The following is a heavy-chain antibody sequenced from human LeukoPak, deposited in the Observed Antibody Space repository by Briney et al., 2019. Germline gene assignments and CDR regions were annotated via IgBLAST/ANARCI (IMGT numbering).Heavy chain of an antibody. D-gene: IGHD3-3*01. V-gene: IGHV1-18*01. CDR2: ISAYNGNT. CDR1: GYTFTSYG. Sequence: GASVKVSCKASGYTFTSYGISWVRQAPGQGLEWMGWISAYNGNTNYAQKLQGRVTMTTDTSTSTAYMELRSLRSDDTAVYYCARAFRITIFGVVNPQFDYWGQGTLVTVSS. CDR3: ARAFRITIFGVVNPQFDY. J-gene: IGHJ4*02.